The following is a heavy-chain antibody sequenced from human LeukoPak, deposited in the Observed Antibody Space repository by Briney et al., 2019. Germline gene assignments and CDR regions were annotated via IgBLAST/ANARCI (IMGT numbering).Heavy chain of an antibody. CDR3: ARCIAANWFDP. J-gene: IGHJ5*02. V-gene: IGHV3-7*01. CDR1: GFTFSNYW. D-gene: IGHD6-13*01. Sequence: GGSLRLSCAASGFTFSNYWMSWVRQAPGKGLEWVANIKQDGGEKYYVDSVKGRFTISRDNAKNSLYLQMNSLRAEDTAVYYCARCIAANWFDPWGQGTLVTVSS. CDR2: IKQDGGEK.